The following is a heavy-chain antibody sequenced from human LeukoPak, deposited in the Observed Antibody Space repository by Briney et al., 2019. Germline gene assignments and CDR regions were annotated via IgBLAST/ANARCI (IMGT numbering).Heavy chain of an antibody. D-gene: IGHD2-2*01. CDR2: ISNSRNTI. J-gene: IGHJ6*03. V-gene: IGHV3-11*04. Sequence: GGSLRLSCAASGFTFSDHYMSWIRQAPGKGLEWVSYISNSRNTIYYADSVKGRFTISRDNAKNSLYLQMNSLRAEDTAVYYCARDRVGDYCSGTSCSRADCYYYMDVWGKGTTVTVSS. CDR1: GFTFSDHY. CDR3: ARDRVGDYCSGTSCSRADCYYYMDV.